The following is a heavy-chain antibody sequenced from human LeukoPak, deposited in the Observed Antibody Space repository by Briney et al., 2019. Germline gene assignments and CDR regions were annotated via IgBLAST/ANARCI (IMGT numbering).Heavy chain of an antibody. CDR2: ISSSGSTI. CDR1: GFTFSDYY. J-gene: IGHJ4*02. Sequence: PGGSLRLSCAASGFTFSDYYMSWLRQAPGKGLEWVSYISSSGSTIYYADSVKGRFTISRDNAKNSLYLQMNSLRAEDTAVYYCARSRIAAASPVGYWAQGTLVTVSS. V-gene: IGHV3-11*04. CDR3: ARSRIAAASPVGY. D-gene: IGHD6-13*01.